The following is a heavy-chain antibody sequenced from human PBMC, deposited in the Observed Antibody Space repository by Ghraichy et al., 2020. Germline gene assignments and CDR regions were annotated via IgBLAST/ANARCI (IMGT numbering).Heavy chain of an antibody. CDR2: IKQDGSEK. CDR3: ASSYAFDI. J-gene: IGHJ3*02. CDR1: GFTFSSYW. V-gene: IGHV3-7*01. Sequence: GGSLRLSCAASGFTFSSYWMSWVRQAPGKGLEWVANIKQDGSEKNYVDSVRGRFTIPRDNAKNSLYLQMNSLRAEDTAVYYCASSYAFDIWGQGTMVTVSS.